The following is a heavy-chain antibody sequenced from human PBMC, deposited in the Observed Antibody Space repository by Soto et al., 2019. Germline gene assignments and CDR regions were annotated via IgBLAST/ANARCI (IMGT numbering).Heavy chain of an antibody. V-gene: IGHV4-39*01. J-gene: IGHJ1*01. Sequence: SETLSLTCTFSVGSIGDSRYYCAWFRRPPGKGLEWVGTVYYDGTTYYSPSLKTRLTISVDTSKNQFSLKLTSVLAADTAFYYCARYYDTSTPPYFKHWGQGTLVIVSS. D-gene: IGHD3-22*01. CDR3: ARYYDTSTPPYFKH. CDR1: VGSIGDSRYY. CDR2: VYYDGTT.